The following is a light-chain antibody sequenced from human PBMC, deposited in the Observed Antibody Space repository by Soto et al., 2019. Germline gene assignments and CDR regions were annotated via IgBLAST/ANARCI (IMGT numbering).Light chain of an antibody. Sequence: QSALTQPRSVSAAPGQMDTITCSSSSPTIGGKSVCGYQQPPGTAPRLLMYDNNKQPSGMPGRFSGTLLGTSATLGITGFQAGDEAAYYCGSCDSSRSAEVFGTGSKVT. CDR3: GSCDSSRSAEV. CDR1: SPTIGGKS. CDR2: DNN. J-gene: IGLJ1*01. V-gene: IGLV1-51*01.